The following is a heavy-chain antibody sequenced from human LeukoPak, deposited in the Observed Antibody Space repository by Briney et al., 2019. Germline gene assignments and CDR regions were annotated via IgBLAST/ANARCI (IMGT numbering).Heavy chain of an antibody. CDR3: ARDSLYCSGGSCYDGWFDP. V-gene: IGHV1-2*02. CDR1: GYTFTGYY. D-gene: IGHD2-15*01. J-gene: IGHJ5*02. CDR2: INPNSGGT. Sequence: GASVKVSCKASGYTFTGYYMHWVRQAPGQGLEWMGWINPNSGGTNYTQNFQGRVTMNRDTSITTAYMELSRLRSDDTAVYYCARDSLYCSGGSCYDGWFDPWGQGTLVTVSS.